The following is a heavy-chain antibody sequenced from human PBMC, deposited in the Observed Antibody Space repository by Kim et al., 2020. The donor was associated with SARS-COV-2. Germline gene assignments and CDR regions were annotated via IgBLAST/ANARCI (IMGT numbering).Heavy chain of an antibody. CDR1: GGSISSGGYS. Sequence: SETLSLTCAVSGGSISSGGYSWSWIRQPPGKGLEWIGYIYHSGSTYYNPSLKSRVTISVDRSKNQFSLKLSSVTAADTAVYYCARVGSTGGFDYWGQGTL. V-gene: IGHV4-30-2*01. CDR3: ARVGSTGGFDY. CDR2: IYHSGST. D-gene: IGHD2-8*02. J-gene: IGHJ4*02.